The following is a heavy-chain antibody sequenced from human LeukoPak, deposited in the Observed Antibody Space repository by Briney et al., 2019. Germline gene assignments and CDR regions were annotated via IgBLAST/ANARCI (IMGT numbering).Heavy chain of an antibody. J-gene: IGHJ4*02. CDR1: GFTVSSNY. D-gene: IGHD1-26*01. V-gene: IGHV3-53*01. CDR3: ARSSGGSHFDY. Sequence: PRGSLRLSCAASGFTVSSNYMNWVRQAPGKGLQWVSVTYSGGTTDYADSVKGRFIISRDNSKNTVYLQMNSLRAEDTAMYHCARSSGGSHFDYWGQGTLVTVSS. CDR2: TYSGGTT.